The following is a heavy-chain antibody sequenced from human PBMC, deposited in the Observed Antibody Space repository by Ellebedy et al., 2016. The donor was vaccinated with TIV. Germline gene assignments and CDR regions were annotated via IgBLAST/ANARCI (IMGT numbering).Heavy chain of an antibody. J-gene: IGHJ3*02. CDR2: IRTKVVGGTT. Sequence: GESLKISCAASGFTFSDYYLDWVRQAPGTGLEWVGFIRTKVVGGTTDYAASVKGRFTISRDDSKNSLYPQMNSLKNEDTAVYYFVRDRGGGADAFDIWGQGTMVTVSS. CDR1: GFTFSDYY. D-gene: IGHD3-16*01. CDR3: VRDRGGGADAFDI. V-gene: IGHV3-72*01.